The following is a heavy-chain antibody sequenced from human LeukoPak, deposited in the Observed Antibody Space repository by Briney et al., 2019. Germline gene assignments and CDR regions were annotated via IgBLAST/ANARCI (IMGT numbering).Heavy chain of an antibody. CDR1: GFTFSSYA. D-gene: IGHD2-15*01. J-gene: IGHJ4*02. V-gene: IGHV3-23*01. CDR2: ISGSGGST. Sequence: GGSLRLSCVASGFTFSSYAMSWVRQAPGKGLEWVSAISGSGGSTYYADSVKGRFTISRDNSKNTLYLQMNSLRAEDTAVYYCAKDPDIVVVVAAAFDYWGQGTLVTVSS. CDR3: AKDPDIVVVVAAAFDY.